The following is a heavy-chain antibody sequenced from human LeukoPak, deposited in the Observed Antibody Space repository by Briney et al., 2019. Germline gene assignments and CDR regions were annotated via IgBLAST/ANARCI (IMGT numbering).Heavy chain of an antibody. V-gene: IGHV1-2*06. CDR1: GYTFTSYY. CDR2: INPNSGGT. CDR3: ARSPSGWYGAY. D-gene: IGHD6-19*01. Sequence: AAVKVSCKASGYTFTSYYMHWVRQAPGQGLEWMGRINPNSGGTSSARKFQGRVTVTRDTSISTVYMELTRLTSDATAVYYCARSPSGWYGAYWGQGTLVTVSS. J-gene: IGHJ4*02.